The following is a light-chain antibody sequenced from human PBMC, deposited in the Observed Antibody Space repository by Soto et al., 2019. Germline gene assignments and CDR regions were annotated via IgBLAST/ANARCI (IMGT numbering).Light chain of an antibody. CDR3: QQYGSSRWT. J-gene: IGKJ1*01. V-gene: IGKV3-20*01. Sequence: EIVLTQSPGTLSLSPGERATLSCRASQSVSSSNLAWYQQKPGQAPRLLIYGASSRATGIPDRFSGSGSGTDFTLTISRLEPEDFAVYSCQQYGSSRWTFGQGTRV. CDR1: QSVSSSN. CDR2: GAS.